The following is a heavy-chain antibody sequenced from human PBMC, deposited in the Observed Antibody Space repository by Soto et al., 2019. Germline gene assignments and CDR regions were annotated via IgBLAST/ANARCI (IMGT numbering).Heavy chain of an antibody. CDR3: ARQVGSSGRDGSAQRGGMDV. J-gene: IGHJ6*02. CDR1: GFTFSSYA. Sequence: GGSLRLSCAASGFTFSSYAMHWVRQAPGKGLEWVAVISYDGSNKYYADSVKGRFTISRDNSKNTLYLQMNSLRAEDTAVYYCARQVGSSGRDGSAQRGGMDVWGQGTTVTVSS. V-gene: IGHV3-30-3*01. D-gene: IGHD2-21*02. CDR2: ISYDGSNK.